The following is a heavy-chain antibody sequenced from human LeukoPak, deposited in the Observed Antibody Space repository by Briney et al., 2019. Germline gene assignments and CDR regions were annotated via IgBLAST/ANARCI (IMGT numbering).Heavy chain of an antibody. V-gene: IGHV5-51*01. D-gene: IGHD6-13*01. CDR2: IYPGDSDT. CDR3: ARCEEDYIAAAVYYFDY. J-gene: IGHJ4*02. CDR1: GYSFTSYW. Sequence: AGESLKISCKGSGYSFTSYWIGWVRQMPGKGLEWMGIIYPGDSDTRYSPSFQGQVTISADKSISTAYLQWSSLKASDTAMYYCARCEEDYIAAAVYYFDYWGQGTLVTVSS.